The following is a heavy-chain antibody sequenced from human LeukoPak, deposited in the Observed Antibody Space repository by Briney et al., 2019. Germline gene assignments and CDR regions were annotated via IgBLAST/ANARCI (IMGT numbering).Heavy chain of an antibody. CDR3: ARDLGHCSGGTCHPVAFDI. J-gene: IGHJ3*02. V-gene: IGHV3-74*01. Sequence: GGSLRLSCAASGFTFSKDWMHWVRQAPGKGLVWVSRIKSDGISTSYADPVKGRFTISRDNAKNTLDLQMNSLRAEDTAVYYCARDLGHCSGGTCHPVAFDIWGQGTMVTVSS. D-gene: IGHD2-15*01. CDR1: GFTFSKDW. CDR2: IKSDGIST.